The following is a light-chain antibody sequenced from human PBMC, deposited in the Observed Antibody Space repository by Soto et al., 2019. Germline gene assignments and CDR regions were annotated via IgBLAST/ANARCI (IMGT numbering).Light chain of an antibody. CDR3: QQYNSYS. V-gene: IGKV1-5*01. J-gene: IGKJ1*01. CDR2: DVS. CDR1: QSISSW. Sequence: DIQMTQSPSTLSASVGDRVTITCRASQSISSWLAWYQHKPGKAPNLLIYDVSSLESGVPSRFSGSGSGTEFTLTISSLQPDDFATYYCQQYNSYSFGQGTKVDIK.